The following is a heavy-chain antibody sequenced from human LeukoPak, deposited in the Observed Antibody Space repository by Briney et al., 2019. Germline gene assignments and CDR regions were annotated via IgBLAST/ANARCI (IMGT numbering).Heavy chain of an antibody. CDR3: TRDGIHDAFDI. CDR2: IKQDGSEK. Sequence: GGSLRLSCAASGFTFSSYWMSWVRQAPGKGLEWVANIKQDGSEKYYVDSVKGRFTISRDNAKNSLYLQMNSLRAEDTAVYYCTRDGIHDAFDIWGQGTMVTVSS. CDR1: GFTFSSYW. J-gene: IGHJ3*02. V-gene: IGHV3-7*01.